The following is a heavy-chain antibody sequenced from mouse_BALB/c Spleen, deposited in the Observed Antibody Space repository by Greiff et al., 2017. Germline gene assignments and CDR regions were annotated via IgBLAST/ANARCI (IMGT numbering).Heavy chain of an antibody. CDR1: GFSLTSYG. Sequence: VKLQESGPGLVAPSQSLSITCTVSGFSLTSYGVHWVRQPPGKGLEWLGVIWAGGSTNYNSALMSRLSISKDNSKSQVFLKMNSLQTGDTAMYYCARAIYYGSSWYFDVWGAGTTVTVSS. J-gene: IGHJ1*01. CDR3: ARAIYYGSSWYFDV. D-gene: IGHD1-1*01. CDR2: IWAGGST. V-gene: IGHV2-9*02.